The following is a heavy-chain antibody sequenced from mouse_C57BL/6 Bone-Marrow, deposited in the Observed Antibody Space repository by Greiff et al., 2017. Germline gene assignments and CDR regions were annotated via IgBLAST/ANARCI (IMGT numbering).Heavy chain of an antibody. D-gene: IGHD2-5*01. Sequence: EVQLVESGGGLVKPGGSLKLSCAASGFTFSSYAMSWVRQTPEKRLEWVATISDGGSYTYYPDNVKGRFTISRDNAKNNLYLQMSHLKSEDTAMYYCARGYSNPAWFAYWGQGTLVTVSA. CDR2: ISDGGSYT. CDR3: ARGYSNPAWFAY. J-gene: IGHJ3*01. V-gene: IGHV5-4*01. CDR1: GFTFSSYA.